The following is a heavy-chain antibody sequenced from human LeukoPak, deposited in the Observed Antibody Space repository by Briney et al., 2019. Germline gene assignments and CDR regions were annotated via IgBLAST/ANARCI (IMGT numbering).Heavy chain of an antibody. CDR3: ARVEIAARPDYYYYMDV. CDR2: ISSSGSTI. D-gene: IGHD6-6*01. CDR1: GFTFSDYY. V-gene: IGHV3-11*04. Sequence: GGSLRLSCAASGFTFSDYYMSWIRQAPGKGLEWVSYISSSGSTIYYADSVKGRFTISRDNAKNSLYLQMNSLRAEDTAVYYCARVEIAARPDYYYYMDVWGKGTTVTVSS. J-gene: IGHJ6*03.